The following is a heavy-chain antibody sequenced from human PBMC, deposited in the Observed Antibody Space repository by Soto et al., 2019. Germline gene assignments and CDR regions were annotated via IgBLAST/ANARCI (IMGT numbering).Heavy chain of an antibody. CDR3: VHSSRDGYLPFAFFDR. Sequence: QITLKESGPTLVKPTKTLTLTCTISGFSISKSGVGVGWIHQPPGKAPEWLALIYWDDDKIYTPSLKSRLTFPEDSSKNQVFLTPPNMYPADTATYYCVHSSRDGYLPFAFFDRWGQGTLVTVSS. J-gene: IGHJ4*02. CDR1: GFSISKSGVG. D-gene: IGHD1-1*01. V-gene: IGHV2-5*02. CDR2: IYWDDDK.